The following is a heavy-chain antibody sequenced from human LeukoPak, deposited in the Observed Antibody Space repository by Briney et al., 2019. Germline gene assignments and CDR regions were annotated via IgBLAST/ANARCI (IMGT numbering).Heavy chain of an antibody. CDR3: ATASLMVRGVIMFFDY. V-gene: IGHV1-24*01. J-gene: IGHJ4*02. Sequence: GASVKVSCKVSGYTLTELSMHRVRQAPGKGLEWMGGFDPEDGETIYAQKFQGRVTMTEDTSTDTAYMELSSLRSEDTAVYYCATASLMVRGVIMFFDYWGQGTLVTVSS. CDR2: FDPEDGET. CDR1: GYTLTELS. D-gene: IGHD3-10*01.